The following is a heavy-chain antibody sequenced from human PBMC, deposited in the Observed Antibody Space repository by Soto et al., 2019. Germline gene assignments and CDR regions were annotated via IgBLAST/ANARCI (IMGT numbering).Heavy chain of an antibody. J-gene: IGHJ4*02. Sequence: QVQLVQSGAGVKKPGASVTVSCKASGDTFTTYYLHWVRQAPGQGLEWLGMINPSGGGATYAQKFLGRLPMTRDTSTNTVDMELSSLISEDTAVYYCVRGGSVVVVTAPFDYWGQGTLVTVSS. CDR1: GDTFTTYY. D-gene: IGHD2-21*02. V-gene: IGHV1-46*03. CDR2: INPSGGGA. CDR3: VRGGSVVVVTAPFDY.